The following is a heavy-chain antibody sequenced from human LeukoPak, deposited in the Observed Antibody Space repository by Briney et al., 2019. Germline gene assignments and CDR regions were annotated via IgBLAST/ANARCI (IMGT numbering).Heavy chain of an antibody. CDR1: GYTFTSYY. CDR3: ARDHRLGYSSGWYGWFDP. J-gene: IGHJ5*02. D-gene: IGHD6-19*01. CDR2: INPSGGST. Sequence: ASVKVSCKASGYTFTSYYMHWVRQAPGQGFEWMGIINPSGGSTSYAQRFQGRVTMTRDMSTSTVYMKLSSLRSEDTAVYYCARDHRLGYSSGWYGWFDPWGQGTLVTVSS. V-gene: IGHV1-46*01.